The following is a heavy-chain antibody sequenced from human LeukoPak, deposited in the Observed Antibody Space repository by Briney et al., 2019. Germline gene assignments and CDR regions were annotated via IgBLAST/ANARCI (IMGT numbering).Heavy chain of an antibody. CDR3: ARASVDDYGDYKNAFDI. Sequence: PGGSLRLSCAASGFTFSSYSMNWVRQAPGKGLEWVSSISSSSSYIYYADSVKGRFTISRDNAKNSLYLQMNSLRAEDTAVYYCARASVDDYGDYKNAFDIWGQGTMVTVSS. J-gene: IGHJ3*02. CDR1: GFTFSSYS. V-gene: IGHV3-21*01. D-gene: IGHD4-17*01. CDR2: ISSSSSYI.